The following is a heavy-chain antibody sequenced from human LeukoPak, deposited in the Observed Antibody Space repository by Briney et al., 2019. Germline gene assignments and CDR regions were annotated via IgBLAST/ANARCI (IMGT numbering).Heavy chain of an antibody. Sequence: PGGSLRLSCAASGFTFSESWMSWVRQAPGKGLEWVANMNQDGSEKDYVDSVKGRFTISRDNAKNSLFLQMNSLRVEDTAVFYCARDGFVGAADYWGREPWSPSRQ. CDR1: GFTFSESW. J-gene: IGHJ4*02. V-gene: IGHV3-7*01. CDR2: MNQDGSEK. D-gene: IGHD6-13*01. CDR3: ARDGFVGAADY.